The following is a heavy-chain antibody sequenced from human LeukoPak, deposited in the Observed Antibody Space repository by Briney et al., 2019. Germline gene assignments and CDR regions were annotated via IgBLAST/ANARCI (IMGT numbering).Heavy chain of an antibody. Sequence: ASVKVSCKVSGYTLTELSMHWVRQAPGKGLEWMGGFDPEDGETIYAQKFQGRVTMTEDTSTDTAYMELSSLRSEDTAVYYCARDLGYYYGSGSYSHFDYWGQGTLVTVSS. CDR2: FDPEDGET. J-gene: IGHJ4*02. CDR3: ARDLGYYYGSGSYSHFDY. D-gene: IGHD3-10*01. CDR1: GYTLTELS. V-gene: IGHV1-24*01.